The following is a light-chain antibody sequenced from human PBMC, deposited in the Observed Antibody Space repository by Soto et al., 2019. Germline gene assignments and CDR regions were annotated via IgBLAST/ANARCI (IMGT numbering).Light chain of an antibody. CDR1: SSNIGTQT. V-gene: IGLV1-44*01. CDR2: NSN. J-gene: IGLJ2*01. Sequence: QPVLTQPPSASGTPGQRVTISCSGSSSNIGTQTVNWYQQLPGTAPKLLIYNSNQRPSGVPDRFSGSKSGTSASLTISGLQSEDEADYYCAAWDDSLIGVVFGGGTQLTVL. CDR3: AAWDDSLIGVV.